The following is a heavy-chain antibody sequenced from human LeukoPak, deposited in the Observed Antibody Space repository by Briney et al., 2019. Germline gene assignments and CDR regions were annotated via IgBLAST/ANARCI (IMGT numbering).Heavy chain of an antibody. J-gene: IGHJ6*02. CDR1: GGSFSGYY. CDR3: ARVLRFLEWLPPDGMDV. D-gene: IGHD3-3*01. V-gene: IGHV4-34*01. Sequence: SETLSLTCAVYGGSFSGYYWSWIRQPPGKGLEWIGEINHSGSTNCNPSLKSRVTISVDTSKNQFSLKLSSVTAADTAVYYCARVLRFLEWLPPDGMDVWGQGTTVTVSS. CDR2: INHSGST.